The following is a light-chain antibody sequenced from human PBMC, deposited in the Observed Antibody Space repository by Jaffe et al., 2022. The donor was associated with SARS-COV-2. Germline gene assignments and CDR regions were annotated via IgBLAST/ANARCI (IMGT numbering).Light chain of an antibody. J-gene: IGLJ1*01. V-gene: IGLV1-51*02. Sequence: QSVLTQPPSVSAAPGQKVTISCSGRRSNIGINYVSWYQQLPGTAPKLLIYENNKRPSGIPDRFSASKSGTSATLGITGLQTGDEADYYCETWDSSLSAGVFGTGTKVTVL. CDR1: RSNIGINY. CDR3: ETWDSSLSAGV. CDR2: ENN.